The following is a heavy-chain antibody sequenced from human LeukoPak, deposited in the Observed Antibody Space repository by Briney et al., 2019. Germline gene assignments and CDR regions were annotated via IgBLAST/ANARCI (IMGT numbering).Heavy chain of an antibody. CDR2: IIPIFGTA. V-gene: IGHV1-69*05. CDR1: GGTFSSYA. J-gene: IGHJ6*03. D-gene: IGHD5-18*01. Sequence: SVKVSCKASGGTFSSYAISWVRQAPGQGLEWMGGIIPIFGTANYAQKFQGRVTITTDESTSTAYMELSSLRSEDTAVYYCARGEVDTAMATQSYYMDVWGKGTTVTVSS. CDR3: ARGEVDTAMATQSYYMDV.